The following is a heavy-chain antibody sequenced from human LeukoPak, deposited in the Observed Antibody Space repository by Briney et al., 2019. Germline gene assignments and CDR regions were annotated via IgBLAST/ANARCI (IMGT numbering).Heavy chain of an antibody. CDR2: ISSNGGST. V-gene: IGHV3-64D*06. D-gene: IGHD5-24*01. CDR1: GFTFSSYA. CDR3: VKDGTDGYSGYFDY. J-gene: IGHJ4*02. Sequence: QSGGSLGLSCSASGFTFSSYAMHWVRQAPGKGLEYVSAISSNGGSTYYADSVKGRFTISRDNSKNTLYLQMSSLRAEDTAVYYCVKDGTDGYSGYFDYWGQGTLVTVSS.